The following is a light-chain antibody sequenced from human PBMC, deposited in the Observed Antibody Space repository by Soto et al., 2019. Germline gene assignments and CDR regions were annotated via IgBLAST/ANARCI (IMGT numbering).Light chain of an antibody. J-gene: IGKJ5*01. CDR1: QDIGSV. Sequence: AIGMTQSPSSLSASTGDTVTITCRASQDIGSVLAWYQQKPGTAPKVLISGASNLHGGVPSRFSGSGSRTDFTLTITHLQSEDFATYYCQHYLNYPITFGQGTRLETK. CDR3: QHYLNYPIT. V-gene: IGKV1-8*01. CDR2: GAS.